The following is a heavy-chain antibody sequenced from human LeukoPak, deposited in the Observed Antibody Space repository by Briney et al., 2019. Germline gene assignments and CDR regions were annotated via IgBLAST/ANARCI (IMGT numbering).Heavy chain of an antibody. D-gene: IGHD3-22*01. J-gene: IGHJ4*02. V-gene: IGHV4-59*08. Sequence: PSETLSLTCTVSGGSISSYYWSWIRQPPGKGLEWIGYIYYSGSTNYNPSLKSRVTISVDTSKNQFSLKLSSVTAADTAVYYCARGYYYDSSGYFLPVGFDYWGQGTLVTVSS. CDR3: ARGYYYDSSGYFLPVGFDY. CDR1: GGSISSYY. CDR2: IYYSGST.